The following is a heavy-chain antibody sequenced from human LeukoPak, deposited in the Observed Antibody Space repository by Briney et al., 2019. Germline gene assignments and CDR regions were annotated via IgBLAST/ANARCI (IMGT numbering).Heavy chain of an antibody. Sequence: LETLSLTCTVSGYSISSGYYWGWIRQPPGKGLEWIGSIYHSGSTYYNPSLKSRVTISVDTSKNQFSLKLSSVTAADTAVYYCAREVEATPYYFDYWGQGTLVTVSS. CDR2: IYHSGST. CDR3: AREVEATPYYFDY. V-gene: IGHV4-38-2*02. J-gene: IGHJ4*02. CDR1: GYSISSGYY. D-gene: IGHD1-26*01.